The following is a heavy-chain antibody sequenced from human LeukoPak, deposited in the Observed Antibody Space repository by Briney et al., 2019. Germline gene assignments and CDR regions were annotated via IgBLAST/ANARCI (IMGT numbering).Heavy chain of an antibody. CDR1: GYTFTSYG. J-gene: IGHJ1*01. Sequence: ASVKVSCKASGYTFTSYGISWVRQAPGQGLEWMGWFSAYNGNTNYAQKLQGRVTMTTDTSTSTAYMELRSLRSDNTAVYYCASHYGSGSYPEYFQHWGQGTLVTVSS. V-gene: IGHV1-18*04. CDR3: ASHYGSGSYPEYFQH. CDR2: FSAYNGNT. D-gene: IGHD3-10*01.